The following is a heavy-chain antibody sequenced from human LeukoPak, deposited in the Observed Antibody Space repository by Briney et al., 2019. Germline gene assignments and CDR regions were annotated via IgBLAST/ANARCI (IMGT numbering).Heavy chain of an antibody. Sequence: GGSLRLSCAASGFTFSSYGMSWVRQAPGKGLEWVSSISGSGGTTYYADSVKGRFTISRDNSKNTLYLQMNSLRADGTAVYSCAKDPPTVMANAFHIWGQGTMVTVS. CDR1: GFTFSSYG. D-gene: IGHD5-18*01. CDR2: ISGSGGTT. J-gene: IGHJ3*02. V-gene: IGHV3-23*01. CDR3: AKDPPTVMANAFHI.